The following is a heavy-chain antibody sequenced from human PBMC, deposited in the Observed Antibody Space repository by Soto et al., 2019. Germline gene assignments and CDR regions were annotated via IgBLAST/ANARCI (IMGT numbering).Heavy chain of an antibody. J-gene: IGHJ6*02. CDR1: GYTFSSYG. V-gene: IGHV1-18*04. CDR2: ISDYSDST. Sequence: QIQLVQSGAEVKSPGASVRVSCKAAGYTFSSYGISWVRQAPGQGLEWMGWISDYSDSTKYGQNLKGRVTMSTDTTSTTAYKVVRRRRSDDAAVYYCARRREYYIAGIGNFYYHYGVDVWGQGTTVTVSS. CDR3: ARRREYYIAGIGNFYYHYGVDV. D-gene: IGHD6-13*01.